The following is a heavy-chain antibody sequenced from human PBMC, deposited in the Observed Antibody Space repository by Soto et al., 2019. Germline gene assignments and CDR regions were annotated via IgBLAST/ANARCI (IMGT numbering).Heavy chain of an antibody. CDR3: GRAHLGSDRYILEPFDP. CDR1: GDSVSSNSAT. Sequence: SQTLSLTCAISGDSVSSNSATWNWIRQSPSRGLEWLGRTYYRSKWYNDYAISVKSRITINPDTSKNQFSLQLNSVVPEDTAVYYCGRAHLGSDRYILEPFDPWGQGTLVTVS. V-gene: IGHV6-1*01. D-gene: IGHD1-1*01. CDR2: TYYRSKWYN. J-gene: IGHJ5*02.